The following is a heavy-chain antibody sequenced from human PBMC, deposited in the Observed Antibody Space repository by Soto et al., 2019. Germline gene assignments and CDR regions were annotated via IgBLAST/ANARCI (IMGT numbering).Heavy chain of an antibody. V-gene: IGHV3-23*01. CDR1: GFTFSNYA. D-gene: IGHD1-26*01. CDR2: IRETGNT. J-gene: IGHJ4*02. Sequence: GGSLRLSCAASGFTFSNYAMSWIRQAPGKGLEWVSTIRETGNTYYADSVRGRLATSRDNSENTLYLQMSSLRAEDTAVYYCAKQQMGVIRALDYWGQGTPVTVSS. CDR3: AKQQMGVIRALDY.